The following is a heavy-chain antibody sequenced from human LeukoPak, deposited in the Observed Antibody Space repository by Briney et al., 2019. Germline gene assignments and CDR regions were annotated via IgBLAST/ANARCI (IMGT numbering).Heavy chain of an antibody. Sequence: PGRSLRLSCVASGFTFSSYGMHWVRQAPGKGLEWVTVVWFDGSKKYSADSVKGRITISRDDSKNTLYLQMNSQRAEDTAVYYCARGVDYYDSSGTIDYWGQGTLVTVSS. J-gene: IGHJ4*02. V-gene: IGHV3-33*01. CDR3: ARGVDYYDSSGTIDY. CDR1: GFTFSSYG. CDR2: VWFDGSKK. D-gene: IGHD3-22*01.